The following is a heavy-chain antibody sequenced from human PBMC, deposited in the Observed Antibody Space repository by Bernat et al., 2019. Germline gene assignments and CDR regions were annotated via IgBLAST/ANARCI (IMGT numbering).Heavy chain of an antibody. D-gene: IGHD6-13*01. CDR3: AKRYSTSWYVEQ. J-gene: IGHJ1*01. CDR1: GFTFSSYA. CDR2: ITESGGNT. Sequence: EVQLSESGGGLVQPGGSLRLSCAASGFTFSSYAMSWARQAPGKGLEWVAGITESGGNTYYADSVKGRFTISRDNSKNTLYLQINSLRAEDTAVYYCAKRYSTSWYVEQWGQGTLVTASS. V-gene: IGHV3-23*01.